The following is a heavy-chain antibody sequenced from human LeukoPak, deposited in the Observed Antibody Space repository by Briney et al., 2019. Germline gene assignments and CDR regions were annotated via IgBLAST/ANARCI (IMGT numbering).Heavy chain of an antibody. CDR3: ARGVYYFDF. V-gene: IGHV3-7*03. CDR2: IKEDGSEK. J-gene: IGHJ4*02. Sequence: GGSLRLSCAASGFTFNNNWMSWVRKAPGKGLEWVANIKEDGSEKYYVDSVKGRFTISRDNAKNSVYLQMNSLRAEDTAVYYCARGVYYFDFWGQGSLVTVSS. CDR1: GFTFNNNW.